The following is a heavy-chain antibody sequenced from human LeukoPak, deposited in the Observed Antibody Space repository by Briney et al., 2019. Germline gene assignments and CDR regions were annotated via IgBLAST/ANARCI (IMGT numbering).Heavy chain of an antibody. CDR3: ARTGCYGSLACAFDI. D-gene: IGHD2-2*01. V-gene: IGHV3-48*03. CDR2: ISSSGSTI. Sequence: GGSLRLSCAASGFTFSSYEMNWVRQAPGKGLEWVSYISSSGSTIYYADSVKGRFTISRDNAKNSPYLQMNSLRAEDTAVYYCARTGCYGSLACAFDIWGQGTMVTVSS. CDR1: GFTFSSYE. J-gene: IGHJ3*02.